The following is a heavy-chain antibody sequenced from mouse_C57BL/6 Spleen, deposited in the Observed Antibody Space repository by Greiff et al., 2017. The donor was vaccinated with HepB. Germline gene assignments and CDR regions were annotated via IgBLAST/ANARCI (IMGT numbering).Heavy chain of an antibody. Sequence: QVQLQQPGAELVKPGASVKLSCKASGYTFTSYWMQWVKQRPGQGLEWIGEIDPSDSYTNYNQKFKGKATLTVDTSSSTAYMQLSSLTSEDSAVYYCARFRQLRLQATDYWGQGTSVTVSS. CDR1: GYTFTSYW. V-gene: IGHV1-50*01. CDR2: IDPSDSYT. J-gene: IGHJ4*01. D-gene: IGHD3-2*02. CDR3: ARFRQLRLQATDY.